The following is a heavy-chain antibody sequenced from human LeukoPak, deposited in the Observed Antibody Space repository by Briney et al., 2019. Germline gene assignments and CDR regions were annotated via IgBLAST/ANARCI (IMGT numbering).Heavy chain of an antibody. CDR2: IYYSGST. V-gene: IGHV4-30-4*08. Sequence: PSQTLSLTCTVSGGSISSGDYYWSWIRQPPGKGLEWIGYIYYSGSTYQNPSLKSRITISVDTSKNQFSLKLSSVTAADTAVYYWARLYYYDSSGPHYYMDVWGKGITVTVSS. J-gene: IGHJ6*03. D-gene: IGHD3-22*01. CDR1: GGSISSGDYY. CDR3: ARLYYYDSSGPHYYMDV.